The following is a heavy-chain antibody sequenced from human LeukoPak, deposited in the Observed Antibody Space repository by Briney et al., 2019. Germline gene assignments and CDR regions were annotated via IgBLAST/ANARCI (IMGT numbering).Heavy chain of an antibody. CDR1: GSTFSSYG. CDR2: ISYDGSNK. Sequence: PGGSLRLSCAASGSTFSSYGMPWVRQAPGKGLEWVAVISYDGSNKYYADSVKGRFTISRDNSKNTLYLQMNSLRAEDTAVYYCAKDHRIVGATEAYYFDYWGQGTLVTVSS. J-gene: IGHJ4*02. V-gene: IGHV3-30*18. CDR3: AKDHRIVGATEAYYFDY. D-gene: IGHD1-26*01.